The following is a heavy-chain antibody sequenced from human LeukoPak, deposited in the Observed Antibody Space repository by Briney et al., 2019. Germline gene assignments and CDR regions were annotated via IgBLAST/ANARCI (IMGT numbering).Heavy chain of an antibody. CDR3: AKSSWNSGNWFDP. J-gene: IGHJ5*02. CDR1: GFTVSSNY. Sequence: GGSLRLSCAASGFTVSSNYMSWVRQAPGKGLEWVSVIYSGGSTYYADSVKGRFTISRDNSKNTLYLQMNSLRAEDTAVYYCAKSSWNSGNWFDPWGQGTLVTVSS. D-gene: IGHD1-7*01. V-gene: IGHV3-66*01. CDR2: IYSGGST.